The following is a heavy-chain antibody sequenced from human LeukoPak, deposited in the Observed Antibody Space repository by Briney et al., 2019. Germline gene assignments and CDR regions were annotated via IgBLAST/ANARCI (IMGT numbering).Heavy chain of an antibody. CDR3: ARDSDRVRDF. J-gene: IGHJ4*02. CDR2: IYSGGST. V-gene: IGHV3-66*01. Sequence: GGSLRLSCTASGFTFEDHGMSWVRQTPGKGLEWVSVIYSGGSTYYADSVKGRFTISRDNSKNTLYLQMNSLRAEDTAVYYCARDSDRVRDFWGQGTLVTVSS. D-gene: IGHD3-10*01. CDR1: GFTFEDHG.